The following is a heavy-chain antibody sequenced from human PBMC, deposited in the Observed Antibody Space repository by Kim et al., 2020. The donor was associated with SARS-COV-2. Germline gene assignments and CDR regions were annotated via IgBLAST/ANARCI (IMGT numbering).Heavy chain of an antibody. CDR3: ARTGIAAAGTYFDY. V-gene: IGHV4-59*01. J-gene: IGHJ4*02. D-gene: IGHD6-13*01. Sequence: NPSLTRRVTNTVDTSKNQLSLKLGAVTAADTAVYYCARTGIAAAGTYFDYWGQGTLVTVSS.